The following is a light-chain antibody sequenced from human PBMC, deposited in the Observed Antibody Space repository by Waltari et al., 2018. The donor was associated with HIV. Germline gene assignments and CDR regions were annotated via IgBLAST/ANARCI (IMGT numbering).Light chain of an antibody. V-gene: IGLV7-43*01. J-gene: IGLJ2*01. Sequence: QTVVTQEPSLTVSPGGTTTLTCASTNGAVPSAHPPTWFQQKPGKAPRALIFSTANKYSWTPARFSGSLLGGKAALTLSGLQPEDEAEYFCLLYYSGVVVFGGGTRVTVL. CDR1: NGAVPSAHP. CDR3: LLYYSGVVV. CDR2: STA.